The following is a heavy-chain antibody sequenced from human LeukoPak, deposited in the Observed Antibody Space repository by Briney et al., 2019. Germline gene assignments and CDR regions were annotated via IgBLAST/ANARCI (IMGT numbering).Heavy chain of an antibody. Sequence: GGSLRLSCAVSGFTFSNYAISWVRQAPGKGLEWVSSISGSGDTTYYADPVKGRFTISRDNSKNTLYLQMNSLRAEDTAVYYCAKYPCSGGSCYSSGDYWGQGTLVTVSS. CDR1: GFTFSNYA. CDR2: ISGSGDTT. V-gene: IGHV3-23*01. CDR3: AKYPCSGGSCYSSGDY. J-gene: IGHJ4*02. D-gene: IGHD2-15*01.